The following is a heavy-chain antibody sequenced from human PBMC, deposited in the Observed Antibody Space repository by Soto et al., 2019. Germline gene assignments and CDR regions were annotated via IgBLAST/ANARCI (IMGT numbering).Heavy chain of an antibody. CDR2: IIPIFGTA. CDR3: ASPLNCTNGVCGYYYGMDV. Sequence: GASVKVSCKASGGTFSSYAISWVRQAPGQGLEWMGGIIPIFGTANYAQKFQGRVTITADESTSTAYMELSSLRSEDTAVYYCASPLNCTNGVCGYYYGMDVWGQGTTVTVSS. V-gene: IGHV1-69*13. D-gene: IGHD2-8*01. CDR1: GGTFSSYA. J-gene: IGHJ6*02.